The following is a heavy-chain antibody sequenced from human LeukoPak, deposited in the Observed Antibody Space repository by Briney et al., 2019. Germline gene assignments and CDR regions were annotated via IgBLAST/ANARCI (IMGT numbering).Heavy chain of an antibody. Sequence: PGRSLRLSCAASGFTFSSYGMHWVRQAPGKGLEWVSVISYDGSNKYYADSVKGRFTISRDNSKNTLYLQMNSLRAEDTAVYYCAKALRELLVDAFDIWGQGTMVTVSS. CDR2: ISYDGSNK. CDR3: AKALRELLVDAFDI. V-gene: IGHV3-30*18. J-gene: IGHJ3*02. D-gene: IGHD3-10*01. CDR1: GFTFSSYG.